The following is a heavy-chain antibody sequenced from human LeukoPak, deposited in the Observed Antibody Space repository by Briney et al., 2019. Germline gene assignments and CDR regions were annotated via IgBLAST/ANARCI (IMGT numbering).Heavy chain of an antibody. CDR1: GYTFISHH. Sequence: ASVKVSCKTSGYTFISHHLHWVRQAPGQGLEWMGVINPDGGTPIYEQNFQGRVTMTRDMSTSTVYMELTGLRSEDTAIFYCARGRFDGYYDGRGYYAWYFDLWGRGTLVTVSS. V-gene: IGHV1-46*01. D-gene: IGHD3-22*01. CDR3: ARGRFDGYYDGRGYYAWYFDL. J-gene: IGHJ2*01. CDR2: INPDGGTP.